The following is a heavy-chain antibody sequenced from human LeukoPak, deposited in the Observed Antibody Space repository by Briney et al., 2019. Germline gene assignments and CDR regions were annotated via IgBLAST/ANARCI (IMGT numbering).Heavy chain of an antibody. CDR1: GYSFTTYW. D-gene: IGHD1-26*01. V-gene: IGHV5-51*01. Sequence: GESLKISCQGFGYSFTTYWIGWVRQMPGKGLELMGILYPGDSDARYSPSFQGQVTISADKSISTAYLQWSSLKASDTAMYYCARRRDLYSGSYYPFDYWGQGTLVIVSS. CDR3: ARRRDLYSGSYYPFDY. J-gene: IGHJ4*02. CDR2: LYPGDSDA.